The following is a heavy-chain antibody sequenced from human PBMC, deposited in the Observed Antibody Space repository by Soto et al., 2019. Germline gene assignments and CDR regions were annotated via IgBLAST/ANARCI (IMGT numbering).Heavy chain of an antibody. CDR3: AKEMALVVVAATLAFDI. CDR2: ISGDGGST. CDR1: GFTFDDYA. V-gene: IGHV3-43*02. Sequence: GGSLRLSCAASGFTFDDYAMHWVRQAPGKGLEWVSLISGDGGSTYYADSVKGRFTISRDNSKNTLYLQMNSLRTEDTALYYCAKEMALVVVAATLAFDIWGQGTMVTVSS. D-gene: IGHD2-15*01. J-gene: IGHJ3*02.